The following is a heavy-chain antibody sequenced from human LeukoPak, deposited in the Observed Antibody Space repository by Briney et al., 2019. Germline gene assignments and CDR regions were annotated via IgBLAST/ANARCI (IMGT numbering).Heavy chain of an antibody. CDR1: GFSFSSYS. CDR2: INHSGST. Sequence: GSLRLSCAASGFSFSSYSMNWVRQPPGKGLEWIGEINHSGSTNYNPSLKSRVTISVDTSKNQFSLKLSSVTAADTAVYYCARGRIKGAVAGTDNYFVYWGQGTLVTVSS. V-gene: IGHV4-34*01. J-gene: IGHJ4*02. D-gene: IGHD6-19*01. CDR3: ARGRIKGAVAGTDNYFVY.